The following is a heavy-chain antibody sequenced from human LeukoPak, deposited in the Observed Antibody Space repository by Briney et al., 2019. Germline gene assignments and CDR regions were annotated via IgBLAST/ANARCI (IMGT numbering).Heavy chain of an antibody. D-gene: IGHD2-15*01. CDR2: INHSGST. CDR3: ARRRRVVVAAAFDY. V-gene: IGHV4-34*01. Sequence: TSETLSLTCAVYGGSFSGYYWSWIRQPPGKGLEWIGEINHSGSTNYNPSLKSRVTISVDTSKNQFSLKLSSVTAADTAVYYCARRRRVVVAAAFDYWGQGTLVTVSS. J-gene: IGHJ4*02. CDR1: GGSFSGYY.